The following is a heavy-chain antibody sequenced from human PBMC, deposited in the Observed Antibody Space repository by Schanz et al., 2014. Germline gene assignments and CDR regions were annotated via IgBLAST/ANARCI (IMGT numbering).Heavy chain of an antibody. V-gene: IGHV3-21*02. Sequence: DVQLVESGGGLVQPGGSLRLSCAASGFIVSDNYMHWVRQAPGKGLEWVSSLSGGSSYIFYADSVKGRFTISRDNARYSLYLEMNSLRAEDTAVYYCARGRARQLVHWFDPWGQGTLVTVSS. CDR3: ARGRARQLVHWFDP. CDR2: LSGGSSYI. CDR1: GFIVSDNY. J-gene: IGHJ5*02. D-gene: IGHD6-13*01.